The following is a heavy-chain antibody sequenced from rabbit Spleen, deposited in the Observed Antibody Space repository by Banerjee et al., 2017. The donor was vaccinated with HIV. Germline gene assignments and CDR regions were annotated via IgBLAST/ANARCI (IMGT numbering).Heavy chain of an antibody. CDR3: ARRPSDDGYLDL. Sequence: QEQLEESGGDLVKPEGSLTLTCTASGFSFSSSYYMCWVRQAPGKGLEWIACIYNGVSGYTFYATWAKGRFTISKTSSTTVTLQMTSLTAADTATYFCARRPSDDGYLDLWGPGTLVTVS. CDR1: GFSFSSSYY. J-gene: IGHJ4*01. V-gene: IGHV1S45*01. CDR2: IYNGVSGYT. D-gene: IGHD6-1*01.